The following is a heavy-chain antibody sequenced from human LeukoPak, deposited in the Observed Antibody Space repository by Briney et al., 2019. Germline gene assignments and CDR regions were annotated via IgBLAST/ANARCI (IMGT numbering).Heavy chain of an antibody. V-gene: IGHV3-23*01. J-gene: IGHJ4*02. D-gene: IGHD3-3*01. CDR1: GFTFSSYT. CDR2: ISGSGGST. Sequence: GGSLRLSCAASGFTFSSYTMSWVRQAPGKGLEWVSAISGSGGSTYYADSVKGRFTISRDNSKNTLYLQMNSLRAEDTAVYYCAKDTYDFWSAYFFDYWGQGTLVTVSS. CDR3: AKDTYDFWSAYFFDY.